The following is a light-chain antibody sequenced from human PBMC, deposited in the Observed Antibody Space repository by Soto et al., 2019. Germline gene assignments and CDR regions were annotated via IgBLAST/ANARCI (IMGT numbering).Light chain of an antibody. Sequence: RSTQTKYSLSASVGDRVTITCLASEGVGDYLAWFQQKPGKAPKPLINAASSLQSGVPSQFSGSGSGTDFTLTISSLQPEDSATYYCQQYNIYPWTFGQGTKVDIK. CDR2: AAS. V-gene: IGKV1-16*02. CDR1: EGVGDY. CDR3: QQYNIYPWT. J-gene: IGKJ1*01.